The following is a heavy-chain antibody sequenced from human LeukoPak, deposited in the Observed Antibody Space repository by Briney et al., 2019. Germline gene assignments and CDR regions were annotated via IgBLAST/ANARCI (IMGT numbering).Heavy chain of an antibody. CDR3: AREPWSYYYYGMDV. Sequence: GGSLRLSCEASGFIFSSYWMNWVRQAPGKGPEWVANTNQDGSERYYVDSVKGRFTISRDNAKNSLYLQMNSLRAEDAAVYYCAREPWSYYYYGMDVWGQGTTVTVSS. V-gene: IGHV3-7*01. CDR2: TNQDGSER. CDR1: GFIFSSYW. D-gene: IGHD3-3*01. J-gene: IGHJ6*02.